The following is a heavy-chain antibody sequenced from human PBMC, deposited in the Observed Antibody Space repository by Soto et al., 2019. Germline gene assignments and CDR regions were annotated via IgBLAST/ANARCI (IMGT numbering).Heavy chain of an antibody. CDR2: INPNSGGT. D-gene: IGHD2-15*01. V-gene: IGHV1-2*04. Sequence: ASVKVSCKASGYTFTGYYMHWVRQAPGQGLEWMGWINPNSGGTNYAQKFQGWVTMTRDTSISTAYMELSRLRSDDTAVYYCARRLVEDAFDIWGQWTMVTVSS. CDR1: GYTFTGYY. J-gene: IGHJ3*02. CDR3: ARRLVEDAFDI.